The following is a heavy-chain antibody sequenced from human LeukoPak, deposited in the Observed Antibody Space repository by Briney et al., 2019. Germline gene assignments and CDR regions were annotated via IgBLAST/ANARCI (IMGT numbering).Heavy chain of an antibody. J-gene: IGHJ4*02. CDR2: INGDASST. D-gene: IGHD5-18*01. CDR1: GLILSGYW. V-gene: IGHV3-74*01. CDR3: ARARGNTYGYFEY. Sequence: GGSLRLSCAASGLILSGYWMHWVRQAPGKGLVWVSRINGDASSTSYADSVKGRFTISRDNAKSTLYLQMNSLRVEDTAVYYCARARGNTYGYFEYWGQGTLVTVSS.